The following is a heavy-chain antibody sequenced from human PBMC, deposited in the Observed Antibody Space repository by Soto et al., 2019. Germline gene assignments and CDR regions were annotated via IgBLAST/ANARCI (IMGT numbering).Heavy chain of an antibody. CDR1: GITFIYAW. J-gene: IGHJ4*02. CDR2: IKSQASGGTI. V-gene: IGHV3-15*07. D-gene: IGHD2-21*01. Sequence: EVQLVESGGGLVKPGGSLRLSCAASGITFIYAWMDWVRQAPGKRLEWVGRIKSQASGGTIDYAAPVKGRFTISRDDSKDPVYLQMDSLKTEDTAVYYSTHLLSLAHPYSYRWGQGTQVTVSS. CDR3: THLLSLAHPYSYR.